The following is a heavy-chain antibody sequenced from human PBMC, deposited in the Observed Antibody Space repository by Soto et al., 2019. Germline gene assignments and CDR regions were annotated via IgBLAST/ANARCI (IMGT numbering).Heavy chain of an antibody. Sequence: ASVKVSCTASGGTFGSYAISWVRQAPGQGLEWMGGIIPIFGTANYAQKFQGRVTITADESTSTAYMELSSLRSEDTAVYYCAREPIQYDSSGYPSPPDYYYYGMDVWGQGTTVTVSS. CDR3: AREPIQYDSSGYPSPPDYYYYGMDV. CDR1: GGTFGSYA. D-gene: IGHD3-22*01. CDR2: IIPIFGTA. V-gene: IGHV1-69*13. J-gene: IGHJ6*02.